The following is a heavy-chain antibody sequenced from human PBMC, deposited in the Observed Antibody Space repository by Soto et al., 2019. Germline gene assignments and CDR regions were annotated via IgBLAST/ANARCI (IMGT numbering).Heavy chain of an antibody. CDR1: GFPFSTSN. V-gene: IGHV3-21*01. J-gene: IGHJ5*02. Sequence: EVQLVESGGGLVNPGGSLRLSCVVSGFPFSTSNMNWVRQAPGKRLEWVSFISRSSAYIYYADSEKGRFTISRDDAENSLFLQMNSLRAEDTAVYYWAGGVLPISSTSWFDPWGQGTLVTVSS. CDR2: ISRSSAYI. D-gene: IGHD3-16*01. CDR3: AGGVLPISSTSWFDP.